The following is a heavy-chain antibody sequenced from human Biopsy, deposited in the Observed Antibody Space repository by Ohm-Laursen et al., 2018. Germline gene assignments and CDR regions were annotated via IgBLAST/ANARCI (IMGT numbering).Heavy chain of an antibody. CDR1: GFTFADYW. D-gene: IGHD3-16*01. V-gene: IGHV3-33*06. Sequence: SLRLSCAASGFTFADYWMNWVRQAPGKGLEWVAFIWSSAAYKAYADSVKGRFTVSRVNSKNTVYLQMNSLSADDTAIYSCVKDGGQTAPYSFDVWGQGTMVTVSS. CDR3: VKDGGQTAPYSFDV. J-gene: IGHJ3*01. CDR2: IWSSAAYK.